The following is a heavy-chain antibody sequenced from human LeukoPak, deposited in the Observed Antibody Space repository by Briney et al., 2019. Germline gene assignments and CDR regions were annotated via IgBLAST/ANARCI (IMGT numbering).Heavy chain of an antibody. CDR1: GFTLKTFW. CDR3: ARDNGGCAFDL. Sequence: GGSLRLSCAVSGFTLKTFWMIWVRQAPGKGLQWVANIKQDGSEKYYVDSVRGRFTISRDNAKNSIYLQINSLRAGDSAVYYCARDNGGCAFDLWGHGTMVTVSS. CDR2: IKQDGSEK. J-gene: IGHJ3*01. V-gene: IGHV3-7*01. D-gene: IGHD2-8*01.